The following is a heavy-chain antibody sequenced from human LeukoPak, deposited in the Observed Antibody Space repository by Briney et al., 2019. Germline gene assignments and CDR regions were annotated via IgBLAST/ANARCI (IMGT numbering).Heavy chain of an antibody. CDR2: ISAYNGNT. J-gene: IGHJ5*02. CDR3: ARVAVKTLYCSSTSCYDVLWFDP. CDR1: GYTFTSYG. V-gene: IGHV1-18*01. Sequence: ASVKVSCKASGYTFTSYGISWVRQAPGQGLEWMGWISAYNGNTNYAQKLQGRVTMTTDTSTSTAYMELRSLRSDDTAVYYCARVAVKTLYCSSTSCYDVLWFDPWGQGTLVTVSS. D-gene: IGHD2-2*01.